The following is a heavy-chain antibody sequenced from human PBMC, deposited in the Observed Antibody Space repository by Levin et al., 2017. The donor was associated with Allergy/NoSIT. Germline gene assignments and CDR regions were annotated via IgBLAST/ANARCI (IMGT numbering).Heavy chain of an antibody. V-gene: IGHV3-30*03. CDR2: IAYDGSHI. D-gene: IGHD1-14*01. CDR1: GFTFRNYG. Sequence: SGGSLRLSCAASGFTFRNYGMHWVRQAPGKGLEWVQVIAYDGSHIYYADPVEGRFPTSRDNSKNTLYLQMNSLRADDTAVYYCSREGSMYKPQLYATDYWGQGTLVTVSS. J-gene: IGHJ4*02. CDR3: SREGSMYKPQLYATDY.